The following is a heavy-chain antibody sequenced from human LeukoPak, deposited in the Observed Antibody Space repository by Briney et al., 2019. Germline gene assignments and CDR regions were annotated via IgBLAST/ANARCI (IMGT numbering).Heavy chain of an antibody. V-gene: IGHV1-18*01. D-gene: IGHD5-24*01. CDR3: ARGPEDGYNSAYYFDY. Sequence: EASVKVSCKASGYTFTSYGISWVRQAPGQGLEWMGWISAYNGNTNYAQKLQGRVTMTTDTSTSTAYMELRSLRSDDTAVYYCARGPEDGYNSAYYFDYWGQGTLVTVSS. J-gene: IGHJ4*02. CDR2: ISAYNGNT. CDR1: GYTFTSYG.